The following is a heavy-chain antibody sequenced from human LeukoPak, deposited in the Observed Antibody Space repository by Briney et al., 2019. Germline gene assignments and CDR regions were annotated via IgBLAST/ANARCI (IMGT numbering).Heavy chain of an antibody. CDR1: GGSISSSSYY. CDR3: ARQGGYSYGYVGY. J-gene: IGHJ4*02. Sequence: PSETLSLTCTVSGGSISSSSYYWGWIRQPPGKGLEWIGSIYYSGSTYYNPSLKSRVTISVDTSKNQFSLKLSSVTAADRAVYYCARQGGYSYGYVGYWGQGTLVTVSS. CDR2: IYYSGST. D-gene: IGHD5-18*01. V-gene: IGHV4-39*01.